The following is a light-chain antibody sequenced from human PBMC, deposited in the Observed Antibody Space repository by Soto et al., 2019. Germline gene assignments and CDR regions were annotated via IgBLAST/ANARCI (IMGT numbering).Light chain of an antibody. CDR2: GAS. CDR3: QQYGNSVWT. CDR1: QSVNSIY. V-gene: IGKV3-20*01. J-gene: IGKJ1*01. Sequence: EIVLTQSPGTLSLSPGERAILSCRASQSVNSIYLTWYQQEPGQAPRLLIYGASSRATGIPDRFSGSGSGTDFTLTISRLEPEDFAVYYRQQYGNSVWTFGQGTKV.